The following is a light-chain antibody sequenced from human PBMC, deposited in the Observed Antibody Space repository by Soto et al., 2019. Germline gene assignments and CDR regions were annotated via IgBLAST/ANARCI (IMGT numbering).Light chain of an antibody. Sequence: QSALTQPASVSGSPGQSITISCTGTSSDVGGYNFVSWYQQHPGKAPRLIIYEVSSRPSGVSYRFSGSKSGNTASLTISGLQAEDEADYYCSSYTLRKPLVLFGGGTKLTVL. CDR1: SSDVGGYNF. CDR2: EVS. CDR3: SSYTLRKPLVL. J-gene: IGLJ3*02. V-gene: IGLV2-14*01.